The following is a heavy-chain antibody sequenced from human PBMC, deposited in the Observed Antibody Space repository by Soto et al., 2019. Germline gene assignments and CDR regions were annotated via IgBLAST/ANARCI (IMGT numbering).Heavy chain of an antibody. CDR1: GCTFSSYA. Sequence: SVKVSCKASGCTFSSYAISWVRQAPGQGLEWMGGIIPIFGTANYAQKFQGRVTITADESTSTAYMELSSLRSEDTAVYYCAGRRPRLGIAARPYYYYGMDVWGQGTTVTVSS. V-gene: IGHV1-69*13. CDR2: IIPIFGTA. CDR3: AGRRPRLGIAARPYYYYGMDV. J-gene: IGHJ6*02. D-gene: IGHD6-6*01.